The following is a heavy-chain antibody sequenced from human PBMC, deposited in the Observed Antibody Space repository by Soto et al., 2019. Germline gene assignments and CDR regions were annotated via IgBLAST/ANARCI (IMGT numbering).Heavy chain of an antibody. CDR1: GYSFTSYW. V-gene: IGHV5-51*01. D-gene: IGHD2-15*01. CDR2: IYPGDSDT. J-gene: IGHJ6*03. Sequence: ESLKISCKGSGYSFTSYWIGWVRQMPGKGLEWMGIIYPGDSDTRYSPSFQGQVTISADKSISTAYLQWSSLNASDTAMYYCARLPDCSGSSCYSGDYYYYYYMDVWGKGTTVTVSS. CDR3: ARLPDCSGSSCYSGDYYYYYYMDV.